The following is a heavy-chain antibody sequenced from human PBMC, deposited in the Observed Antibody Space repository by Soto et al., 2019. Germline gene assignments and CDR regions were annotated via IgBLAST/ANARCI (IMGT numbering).Heavy chain of an antibody. Sequence: GESLKISCKGSGYSFTSYCISWVRQMPGKGLEWMGRIDPSDSYTNYSPSFQGHVTISADKSISTAYLQWSSLKASDTAMYYCAGGMVTTKPEYFDYWGQGTLVTVSS. CDR2: IDPSDSYT. CDR3: AGGMVTTKPEYFDY. CDR1: GYSFTSYC. V-gene: IGHV5-10-1*01. D-gene: IGHD4-17*01. J-gene: IGHJ4*02.